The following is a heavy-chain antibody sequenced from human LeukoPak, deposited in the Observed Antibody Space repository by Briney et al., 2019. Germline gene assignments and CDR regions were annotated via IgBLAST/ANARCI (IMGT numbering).Heavy chain of an antibody. D-gene: IGHD3-3*01. V-gene: IGHV4-59*12. CDR3: ARRGWLGFLGY. Sequence: PSETLSLTCTVSGGSISSYYWTWIRQPPGKGLEWIGYIYYSGSTNYNPSLKSRVTISVDTSKNQFSLKLSSVTAADTAVYYCARRGWLGFLGYWGQGTLVTVSS. J-gene: IGHJ4*02. CDR1: GGSISSYY. CDR2: IYYSGST.